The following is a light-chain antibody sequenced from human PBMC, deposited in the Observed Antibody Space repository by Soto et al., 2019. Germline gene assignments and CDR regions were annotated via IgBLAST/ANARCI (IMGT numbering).Light chain of an antibody. CDR1: NSNIGSNT. Sequence: QSVLTQLPSASGTPGQRVTISCSGSNSNIGSNTVNWYQHLPGTAPKLLISSNIQRPSGVPDRFSGSKSGTSASLAISGLQSEDEADYYCAGWDDSLNGLVFGGGTKLTVL. J-gene: IGLJ2*01. CDR3: AGWDDSLNGLV. CDR2: SNI. V-gene: IGLV1-44*01.